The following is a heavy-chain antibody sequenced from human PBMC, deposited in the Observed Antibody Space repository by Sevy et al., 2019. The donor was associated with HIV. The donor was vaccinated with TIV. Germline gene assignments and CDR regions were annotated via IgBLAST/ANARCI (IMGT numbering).Heavy chain of an antibody. J-gene: IGHJ4*02. D-gene: IGHD1-7*01. V-gene: IGHV3-15*01. Sequence: GGSLRLSCAASGFTFSEAWMSWVRQAPGKGLEWVGRIKSKTDAATRDFAAPVRGRFSISSDDSANTVYLVMNNLKPEDTGVYYCVAGTGTSDFDYWGQGTLVTVSS. CDR2: IKSKTDAATR. CDR1: GFTFSEAW. CDR3: VAGTGTSDFDY.